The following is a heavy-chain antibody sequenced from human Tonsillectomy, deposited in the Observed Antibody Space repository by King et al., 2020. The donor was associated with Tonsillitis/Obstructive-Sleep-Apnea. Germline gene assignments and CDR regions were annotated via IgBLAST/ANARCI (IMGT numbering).Heavy chain of an antibody. CDR2: IYHDENT. Sequence: VQLQESGPGLVKPSGTLSLTCAVSGASLSRSNWWSWVRQPPGKELEWIGEIYHDENTNDNPSLKSRVTMSVDKSKNQFSLKLSSVTAAETDVYYCARGNRLGSCGSTDCYVFDYWGQGTLVTVSS. V-gene: IGHV4-4*02. CDR3: ARGNRLGSCGSTDCYVFDY. J-gene: IGHJ4*02. D-gene: IGHD2-2*01. CDR1: GASLSRSNW.